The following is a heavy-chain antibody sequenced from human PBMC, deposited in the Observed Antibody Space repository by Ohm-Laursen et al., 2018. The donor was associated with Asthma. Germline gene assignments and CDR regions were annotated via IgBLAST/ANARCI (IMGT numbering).Heavy chain of an antibody. D-gene: IGHD6-13*01. CDR2: ISYDGSNK. J-gene: IGHJ6*02. V-gene: IGHV3-30*03. CDR3: ARGQYSSSWYTNYYYGMDV. Sequence: SLRLSCAAFGFTFSSYGMHWVRQAPGKGLEWVAVISYDGSNKYYADSVKGRFTISRDNSKNTLYLQMNSLRAEDTAVYYCARGQYSSSWYTNYYYGMDVWGQGTTVTVSS. CDR1: GFTFSSYG.